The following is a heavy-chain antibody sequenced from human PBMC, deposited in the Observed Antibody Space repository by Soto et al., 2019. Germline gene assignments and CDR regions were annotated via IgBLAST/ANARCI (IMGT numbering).Heavy chain of an antibody. J-gene: IGHJ4*02. CDR1: GFTFSNAW. Sequence: GGSLRLSCAASGFTFSNAWMNWVRQAPGKGLEWVGRIKTRAEGGTTDYAAPVKGRFTISRDDSKNTLYLQMNSLKIEDTAVYYCTTAPLRWGQGTLVTVSS. V-gene: IGHV3-15*07. D-gene: IGHD4-17*01. CDR2: IKTRAEGGTT. CDR3: TTAPLR.